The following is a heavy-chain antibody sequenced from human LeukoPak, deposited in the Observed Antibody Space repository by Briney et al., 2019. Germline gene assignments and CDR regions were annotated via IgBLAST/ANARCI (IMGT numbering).Heavy chain of an antibody. V-gene: IGHV3-9*01. Sequence: GGSLRLSCAASGFTFDDYAMHWVRLAPGKGLEWVSGISWNSGTILYADSVRGRFTISRDNAKNSLYLQMNSLRAEDTALYYCAKAKALAAYGRTTFDHWGQGTLVTVSS. CDR1: GFTFDDYA. CDR3: AKAKALAAYGRTTFDH. D-gene: IGHD6-19*01. CDR2: ISWNSGTI. J-gene: IGHJ4*02.